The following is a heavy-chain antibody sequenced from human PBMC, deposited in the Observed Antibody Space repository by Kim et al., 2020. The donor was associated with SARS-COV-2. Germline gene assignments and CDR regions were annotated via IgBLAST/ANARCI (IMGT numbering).Heavy chain of an antibody. CDR2: INPSGGNT. Sequence: ASVKVSCKASGYTFTSYYMHWVRQAPGQGLEWMGIINPSGGNTSYAQKFQGRVTMTRDTSTSTVYMELSSLRSEDTAVYYCARDRITIFGVVTLPNWFDPWGQGTLVTVSS. CDR1: GYTFTSYY. V-gene: IGHV1-46*01. J-gene: IGHJ5*02. D-gene: IGHD3-3*01. CDR3: ARDRITIFGVVTLPNWFDP.